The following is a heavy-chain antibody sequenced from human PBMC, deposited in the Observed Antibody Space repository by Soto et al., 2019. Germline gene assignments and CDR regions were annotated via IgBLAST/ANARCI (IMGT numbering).Heavy chain of an antibody. CDR1: GYTFTGYY. Sequence: ASVKVSCKASGYTFTGYYMHWVRQAPGQGLEWMGWINPNSGGTNYAQKFQGRVTMTRDTSISTAYMELSRLRSDDTAVYYCARDRAHSPYYYGMEVWGQGTTVTVSS. CDR2: INPNSGGT. J-gene: IGHJ6*02. CDR3: ARDRAHSPYYYGMEV. V-gene: IGHV1-2*02.